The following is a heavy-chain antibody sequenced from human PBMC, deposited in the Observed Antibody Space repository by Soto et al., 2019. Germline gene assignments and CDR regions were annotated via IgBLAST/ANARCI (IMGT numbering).Heavy chain of an antibody. V-gene: IGHV1-69*08. CDR3: ARDDGDYVANWFDP. J-gene: IGHJ5*02. D-gene: IGHD4-17*01. Sequence: QVQLVQSGAEVKKPGSSVKVSCKASGGTFSSYTISWVRQAPGQGLEWMGRIIPILGIANYAQKLQGRVTITADKYTSTAYMELISLRSEDTAVYYCARDDGDYVANWFDPWGQGTLVTVSS. CDR2: IIPILGIA. CDR1: GGTFSSYT.